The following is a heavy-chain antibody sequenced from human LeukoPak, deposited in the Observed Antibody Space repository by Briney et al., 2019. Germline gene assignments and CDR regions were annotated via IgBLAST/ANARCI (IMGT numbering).Heavy chain of an antibody. CDR1: GGSISSSSYY. CDR2: IYYSGST. D-gene: IGHD2-21*01. J-gene: IGHJ4*02. CDR3: AREDVGVNAVFDY. Sequence: SETLSLTCTVSGGSISSSSYYWGWIRQPPGKGLEWIGSIYYSGSTYYNPSLKSRVTISVDTSKNQFSLKLSSATAADTAVYYCAREDVGVNAVFDYWGQGTLVTVSS. V-gene: IGHV4-39*07.